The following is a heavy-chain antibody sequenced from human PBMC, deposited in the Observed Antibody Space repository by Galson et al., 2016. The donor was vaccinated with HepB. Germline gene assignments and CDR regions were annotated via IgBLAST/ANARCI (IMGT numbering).Heavy chain of an antibody. D-gene: IGHD7-27*01. CDR2: TFYRSNWQN. CDR3: ARSYLLGRGFGW. J-gene: IGHJ4*02. CDR1: GDSVSSNSAG. Sequence: CAISGDSVSSNSAGWNWIRQSPSRGLEWLGRTFYRSNWQNDYAESVKSRITITPETSKNQFSLQLNSVTPEDTAVYYCARSYLLGRGFGWWGQGTLVTVSS. V-gene: IGHV6-1*01.